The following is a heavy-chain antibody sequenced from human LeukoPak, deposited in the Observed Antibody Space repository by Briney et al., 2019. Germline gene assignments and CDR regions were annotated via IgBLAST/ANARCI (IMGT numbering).Heavy chain of an antibody. V-gene: IGHV3-23*01. J-gene: IGHJ4*02. D-gene: IGHD7-27*01. CDR2: IGGDADGA. CDR3: VHPTGEGWFYFPY. Sequence: GGSLRLSCAASGFTVTNFAIAWVRQAPGKGLEWVAAIGGDADGATYPDRVRGRFFLSRDSSKNTLYLQMNVLTVEDTAVYHCVHPTGEGWFYFPYWGQGTPVTVSS. CDR1: GFTVTNFA.